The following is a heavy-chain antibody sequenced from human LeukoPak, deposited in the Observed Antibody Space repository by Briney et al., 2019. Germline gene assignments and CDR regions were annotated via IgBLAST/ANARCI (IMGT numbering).Heavy chain of an antibody. D-gene: IGHD6-13*01. CDR1: GYSFTSYW. J-gene: IGHJ6*02. CDR2: IYPGDSDT. V-gene: IGHV5-51*01. Sequence: GESQKISCKGSGYSFTSYWIGWVRQMPGKGLEWMGIIYPGDSDTRYSPSFQGQVTISADKSISTAYLQWSSLKASDTAMYYCARWYSSSWYRMDVWGQGTTVTVSS. CDR3: ARWYSSSWYRMDV.